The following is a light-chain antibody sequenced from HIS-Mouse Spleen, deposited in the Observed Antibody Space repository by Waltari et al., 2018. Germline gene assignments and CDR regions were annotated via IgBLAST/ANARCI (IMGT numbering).Light chain of an antibody. CDR1: ALPNKY. CDR2: EDS. Sequence: SYELTQPPSVSVSPGQPARITCPGDALPNKYDYWYQQKSGQAPVLVIYEDSKRPPGIPERFSGSSSGTMATLTISGAQVEDEADYYCYSTDSSGNHRVFGGGTKLTVL. CDR3: YSTDSSGNHRV. J-gene: IGLJ2*01. V-gene: IGLV3-10*01.